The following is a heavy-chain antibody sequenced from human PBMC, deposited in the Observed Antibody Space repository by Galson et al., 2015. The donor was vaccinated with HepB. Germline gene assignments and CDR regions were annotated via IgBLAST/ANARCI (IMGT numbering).Heavy chain of an antibody. CDR1: GFTFSSYS. V-gene: IGHV3-48*01. Sequence: SLRLSCAASGFTFSSYSMNWVRQAPGKGLEWVSYISSSSSTIYYADSVKGRFTISRDNAKNSLYLQMNSLRAEDTAVYYCARDILDPQFSSDAFDIWGQGTMVTVSS. CDR2: ISSSSSTI. CDR3: ARDILDPQFSSDAFDI. J-gene: IGHJ3*02. D-gene: IGHD2-2*01.